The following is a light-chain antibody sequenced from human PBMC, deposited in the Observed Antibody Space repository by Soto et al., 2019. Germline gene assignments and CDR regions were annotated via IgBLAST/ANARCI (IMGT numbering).Light chain of an antibody. V-gene: IGKV1-33*01. J-gene: IGKJ4*01. Sequence: DIQMTQSPSSLSASVGDRVTISCQASQHINNYLNWYQRKPGEAPKLLIYDASRLQPGVPSRFRGSGYGTHLTFTISSLQPEDIATYYCQQYDKLPLTVGGGTEVEIK. CDR1: QHINNY. CDR3: QQYDKLPLT. CDR2: DAS.